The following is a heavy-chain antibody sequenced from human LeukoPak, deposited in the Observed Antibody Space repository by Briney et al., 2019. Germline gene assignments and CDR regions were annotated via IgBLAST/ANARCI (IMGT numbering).Heavy chain of an antibody. CDR2: TYYRSKWYN. Sequence: SQTLSLTCAISGDSASSNSAAWNWIRQSPSRGLEWQGRTYYRSKWYNDYAVSVKSRITINHDTSKNQFSLQLSSVTPEDTAVYYCATGHPRITMIVVVTGFDYWGQGTLVTVSS. CDR3: ATGHPRITMIVVVTGFDY. V-gene: IGHV6-1*01. CDR1: GDSASSNSAA. D-gene: IGHD3-22*01. J-gene: IGHJ4*02.